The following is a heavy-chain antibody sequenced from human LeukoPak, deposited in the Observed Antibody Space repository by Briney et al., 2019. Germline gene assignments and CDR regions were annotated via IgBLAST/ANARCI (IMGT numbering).Heavy chain of an antibody. CDR1: GFTFSTYA. CDR3: AKFIVATTLFDY. D-gene: IGHD5-12*01. V-gene: IGHV3-23*01. J-gene: IGHJ4*02. Sequence: GGSLRLSCAASGFTFSTYAIHWVRQAPGKGLEWVSAISGSGGSTYYADSVKGRFTISRDNSKNTLYLQMNSLRAEDTAVYYCAKFIVATTLFDYWGQGTLVTVSS. CDR2: ISGSGGST.